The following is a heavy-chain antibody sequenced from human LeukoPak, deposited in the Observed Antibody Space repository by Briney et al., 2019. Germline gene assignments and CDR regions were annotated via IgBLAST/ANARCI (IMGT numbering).Heavy chain of an antibody. V-gene: IGHV4-39*07. J-gene: IGHJ4*02. D-gene: IGHD3-10*01. CDR2: IYYSGST. CDR3: ARVGMVTYYFDY. Sequence: SETLSLTCTVSGGSISSSSYYWGWIRQPPGKGLEWIGSIYYSGSTYYNPSLKSRVTISVDTSKNQFSLKPSSVTAADTAVYYCARVGMVTYYFDYWGQGALVTVSS. CDR1: GGSISSSSYY.